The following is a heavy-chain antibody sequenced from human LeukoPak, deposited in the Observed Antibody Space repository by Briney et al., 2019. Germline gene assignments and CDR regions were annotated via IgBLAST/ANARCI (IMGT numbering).Heavy chain of an antibody. CDR2: IYYSGST. CDR1: GGSISSGDYY. CDR3: ARGSMVYAPYYYYGMDV. V-gene: IGHV4-30-4*01. Sequence: PSETLSLTCTVSGGSISSGDYYWSWIRQPPGKGLEWIGHIYYSGSTYYNPSLKSRVTISVDTSKNQLSLKLSSVTAADTAVYYCARGSMVYAPYYYYGMDVWGQGTTVTVSS. J-gene: IGHJ6*02. D-gene: IGHD2-8*01.